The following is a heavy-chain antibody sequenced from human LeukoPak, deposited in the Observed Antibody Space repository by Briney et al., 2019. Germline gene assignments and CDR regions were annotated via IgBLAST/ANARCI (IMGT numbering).Heavy chain of an antibody. J-gene: IGHJ5*02. D-gene: IGHD2-2*01. CDR1: GYTFTSYY. Sequence: ASVKVSCKASGYTFTSYYMHWVRQAPGQGLEWMGIINPSGGSTSYAQKFQGRVTMTRDMSTSTVYMELSSLRSDDTAVYYCARVDCSSTSCYVTWKNWFDPWGQGTLATVSS. CDR3: ARVDCSSTSCYVTWKNWFDP. CDR2: INPSGGST. V-gene: IGHV1-46*01.